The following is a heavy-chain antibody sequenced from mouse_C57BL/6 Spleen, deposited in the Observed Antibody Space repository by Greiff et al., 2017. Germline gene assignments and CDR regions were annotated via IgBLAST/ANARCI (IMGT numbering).Heavy chain of an antibody. CDR1: GFTFSDYG. V-gene: IGHV5-17*01. CDR2: ISSGSSTI. D-gene: IGHD2-4*01. J-gene: IGHJ3*01. CDR3: ATYDYDGLFFAY. Sequence: EVQRVESGGGLVKPGGSLKLSCAASGFTFSDYGMHWVRQAPEKGLEWVAYISSGSSTIYYADTVKGRFTISRDNAKNTLFLQMTSLRSEDTAMYYCATYDYDGLFFAYWGQGTLVTVSA.